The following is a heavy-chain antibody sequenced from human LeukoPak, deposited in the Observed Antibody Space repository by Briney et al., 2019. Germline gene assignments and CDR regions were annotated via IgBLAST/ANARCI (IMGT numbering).Heavy chain of an antibody. D-gene: IGHD6-13*01. Sequence: GGSLRLSCAASGFTFSAYYMNWIRQAPGKGLEWVSYISSSGYTMYYADSVKGRFTISRDNAKNSLYLQMNSLRAEDSAVYHCARVGPAAAGRGYWYFDLWGRGTLVTISS. CDR2: ISSSGYTM. V-gene: IGHV3-11*01. CDR1: GFTFSAYY. CDR3: ARVGPAAAGRGYWYFDL. J-gene: IGHJ2*01.